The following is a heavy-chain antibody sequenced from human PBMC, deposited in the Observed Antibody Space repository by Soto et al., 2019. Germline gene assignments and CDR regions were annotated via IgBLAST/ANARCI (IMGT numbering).Heavy chain of an antibody. D-gene: IGHD3-3*01. Sequence: ASVKVSCEACCYTFTSYGISWVRQAPGQRLEWMGWISAYNGNTNYAQKLQGRVTMTTDTSTSTAYMELRSLRSDDTAVYYCARDLDDVWSGYYRVEALDIWGQGTMVTVSS. CDR2: ISAYNGNT. CDR3: ARDLDDVWSGYYRVEALDI. V-gene: IGHV1-18*01. CDR1: CYTFTSYG. J-gene: IGHJ3*02.